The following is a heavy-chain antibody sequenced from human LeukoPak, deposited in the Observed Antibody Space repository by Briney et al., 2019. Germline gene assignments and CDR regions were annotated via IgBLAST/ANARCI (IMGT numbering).Heavy chain of an antibody. J-gene: IGHJ6*03. V-gene: IGHV4-59*01. D-gene: IGHD3-3*01. Sequence: SETLSLTCTVSGGSISSYYWSWIRQPPGKGPEWIGYIYYSGSTNYNPSLKSRVTISVDTSKNQFSLKLSSVTAADTAVYYCARASIFGVAPYYMDVWGKGTTVTVSS. CDR2: IYYSGST. CDR3: ARASIFGVAPYYMDV. CDR1: GGSISSYY.